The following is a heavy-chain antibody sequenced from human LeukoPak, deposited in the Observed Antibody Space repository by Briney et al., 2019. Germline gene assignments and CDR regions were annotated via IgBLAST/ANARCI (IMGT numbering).Heavy chain of an antibody. CDR2: ISYDGSNK. CDR3: AKDLRGYSYGLYFDY. J-gene: IGHJ4*02. CDR1: GFTFSSYG. V-gene: IGHV3-30*18. D-gene: IGHD5-18*01. Sequence: GGSLGLSCAASGFTFSSYGMHWVRQAPGKGLEWVAVISYDGSNKYYADSVKGRFTISRDNSKNTLYLQMNSLRAEDTAVYYCAKDLRGYSYGLYFDYWGQGTLVTVSS.